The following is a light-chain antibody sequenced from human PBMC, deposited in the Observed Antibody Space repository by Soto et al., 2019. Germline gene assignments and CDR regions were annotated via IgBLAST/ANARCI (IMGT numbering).Light chain of an antibody. V-gene: IGKV4-1*01. J-gene: IGKJ2*01. CDR1: QSVLYSSRNKNY. Sequence: DIVMTQSPDSLAVSLGERATINCKSSQSVLYSSRNKNYLAWYQHKPGQPPKLLIYWASTRESGVPDRFSGSGSGTDFTLTISSLQAEDVAVYYCQQYYITPPTFGQGTKLEIK. CDR3: QQYYITPPT. CDR2: WAS.